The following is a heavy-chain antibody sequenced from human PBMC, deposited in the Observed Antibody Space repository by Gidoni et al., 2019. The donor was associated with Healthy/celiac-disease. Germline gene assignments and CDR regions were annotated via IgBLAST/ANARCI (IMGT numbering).Heavy chain of an antibody. V-gene: IGHV3-23*01. J-gene: IGHJ3*02. CDR1: GFPFSRYA. Sequence: EVQLLESGGGLVQPGGSLRLSCAASGFPFSRYAMSWVRQAPGKGLEWVSAISGSGGSTYYADSVKGRFTISRDNSKNTLYLQMNSLRAEDTAVYYCAKYFWEEDTMIVVVQSPMLFDIWGQGTMVTVSS. CDR3: AKYFWEEDTMIVVVQSPMLFDI. CDR2: ISGSGGST. D-gene: IGHD3-22*01.